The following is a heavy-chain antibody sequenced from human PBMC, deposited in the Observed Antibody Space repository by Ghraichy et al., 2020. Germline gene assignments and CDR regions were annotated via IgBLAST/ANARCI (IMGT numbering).Heavy chain of an antibody. CDR1: GGSISGYH. CDR3: ARGCEYGSSSSGAPGDCMDV. D-gene: IGHD6-6*01. Sequence: SETLSLTCAVYGGSISGYHWSWSRQPQGKGLEWIGEINHISTTSYNQSLKSRVTISVDTSKNQFSLKLNSVTAADTAVYYCARGCEYGSSSSGAPGDCMDVWGPGTTVTVSS. CDR2: INHISTT. J-gene: IGHJ6*02. V-gene: IGHV4-34*01.